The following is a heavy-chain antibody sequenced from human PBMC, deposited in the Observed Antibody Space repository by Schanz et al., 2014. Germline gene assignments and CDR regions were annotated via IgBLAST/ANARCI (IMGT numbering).Heavy chain of an antibody. D-gene: IGHD2-15*01. Sequence: PGGSLRLSCAASGFIFSDYYMAWIRQAPGKGPEYVSYISSGGTTTYHSDSVKGRFTISRDNAKNSLFLQMNSLRAEDTAVYYCARDFLLEQLGYSHYYYAMDVWGQGTTVTVSS. J-gene: IGHJ6*02. CDR1: GFIFSDYY. CDR3: ARDFLLEQLGYSHYYYAMDV. CDR2: ISSGGTTT. V-gene: IGHV3-11*04.